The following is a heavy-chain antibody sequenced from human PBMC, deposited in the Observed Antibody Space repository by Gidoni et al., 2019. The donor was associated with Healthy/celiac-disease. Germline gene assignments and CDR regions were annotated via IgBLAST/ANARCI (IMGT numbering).Heavy chain of an antibody. J-gene: IGHJ4*02. CDR1: VFPFSSYG. D-gene: IGHD6-13*01. CDR3: ARDPGYSSSWLDY. Sequence: QVQLVESGGGVVQPGRSLRPSCAASVFPFSSYGMHWVRQAPGKGLEWVAVIWYDGSNKYYADSVKGRFTISRDNSKNTLYLQMNSLRAEDTAVYYCARDPGYSSSWLDYWGQGTLVTVSS. V-gene: IGHV3-33*01. CDR2: IWYDGSNK.